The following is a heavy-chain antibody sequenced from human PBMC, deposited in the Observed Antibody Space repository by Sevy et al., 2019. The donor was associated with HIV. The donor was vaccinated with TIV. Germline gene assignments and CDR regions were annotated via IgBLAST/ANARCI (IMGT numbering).Heavy chain of an antibody. CDR2: IIPIFGTA. D-gene: IGHD2-2*01. J-gene: IGHJ4*02. Sequence: ASVKVYCKASGGTFSSYAICWVRQAPGQGLEWMGRIIPIFGTANYAQKFQGRVTITADESTSTAYMELSSLRSEDTAAYYCAGGEIVVVPAAGFDYWGQGTLVTVSS. CDR1: GGTFSSYA. V-gene: IGHV1-69*13. CDR3: AGGEIVVVPAAGFDY.